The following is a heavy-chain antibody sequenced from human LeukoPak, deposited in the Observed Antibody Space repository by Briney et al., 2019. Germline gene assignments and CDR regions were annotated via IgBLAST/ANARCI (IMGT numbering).Heavy chain of an antibody. CDR3: ARGYGDYEGYAFDI. D-gene: IGHD4-17*01. V-gene: IGHV4-59*08. J-gene: IGHJ3*02. CDR1: GGSISSYY. CDR2: IYYSGST. Sequence: PSKTLSLTCTVSGGSISSYYWSWIRQPPGKGLEWIGYIYYSGSTNYNPSLKSRVTISVDTSKNQFSLKLSSVTAADTAVYYCARGYGDYEGYAFDIWGQGTMVTVSS.